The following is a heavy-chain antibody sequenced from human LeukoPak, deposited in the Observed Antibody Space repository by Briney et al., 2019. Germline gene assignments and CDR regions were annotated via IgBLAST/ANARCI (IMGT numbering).Heavy chain of an antibody. CDR3: ARDSGVGATLIFDY. Sequence: GGSLRLSCAASGFTVSSNYMSWVRQAPGKGLEWVSVIYSGGSTYYAGSVKGRFTISRDNSKNTLYLQMNSLRAEDTAVYYCARDSGVGATLIFDYWGQGTLVTVSS. CDR2: IYSGGST. J-gene: IGHJ4*02. V-gene: IGHV3-53*01. D-gene: IGHD1-26*01. CDR1: GFTVSSNY.